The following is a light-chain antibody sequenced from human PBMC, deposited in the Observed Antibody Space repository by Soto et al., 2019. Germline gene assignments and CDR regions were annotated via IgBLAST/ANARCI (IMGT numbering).Light chain of an antibody. Sequence: IQLTQSPSSLSASVGDRVTITCRASQTISSWLAWYQQKPGKAPKLLIYDASSLESGVPSRFSGSGSGTEFTLTISSLQPDDFATYYCQQYNSYSWTFGQGTKVDI. J-gene: IGKJ1*01. V-gene: IGKV1-5*01. CDR2: DAS. CDR3: QQYNSYSWT. CDR1: QTISSW.